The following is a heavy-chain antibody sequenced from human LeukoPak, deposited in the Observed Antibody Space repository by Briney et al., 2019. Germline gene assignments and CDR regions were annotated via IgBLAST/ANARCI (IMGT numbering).Heavy chain of an antibody. CDR3: AKEIGYSYGYFSY. D-gene: IGHD5-18*01. CDR2: ISGSGGST. V-gene: IGHV3-23*01. J-gene: IGHJ4*02. CDR1: GFTFSSSA. Sequence: GGSLRLSCAASGFTFSSSAMSWVRQAPGKGLEWVSAISGSGGSTYYADSVKGRFTISRDNSKKTLYLQMNSLRAEDTAVYYCAKEIGYSYGYFSYWGQGALVTVSS.